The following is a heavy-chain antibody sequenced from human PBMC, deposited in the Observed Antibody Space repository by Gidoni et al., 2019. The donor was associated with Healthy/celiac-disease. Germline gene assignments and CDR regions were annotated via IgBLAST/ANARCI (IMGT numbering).Heavy chain of an antibody. CDR2: IYYSGST. CDR3: ARHSSPLPGSPSDKEDAFDI. CDR1: GGSISSRSYY. Sequence: QLQLQASGPGLVPPSETLSLTCTVSGGSISSRSYYCGWIRQPPVKGLEWIGSIYYSGSTYYNPSLKSRVTISVDTSKNQFSLKLSSVTAADTAVYNCARHSSPLPGSPSDKEDAFDIWGQGTMVTVSS. J-gene: IGHJ3*02. D-gene: IGHD3-10*01. V-gene: IGHV4-39*01.